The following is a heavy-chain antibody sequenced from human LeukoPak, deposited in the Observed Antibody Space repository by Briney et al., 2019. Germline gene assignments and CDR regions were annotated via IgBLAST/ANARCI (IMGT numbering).Heavy chain of an antibody. CDR1: GGTFSSYA. V-gene: IGHV1-69*05. J-gene: IGHJ1*01. CDR2: IIPIFGTA. CDR3: ARGPGLVVVGTEYFQL. D-gene: IGHD3-22*01. Sequence: SVKVSCKASGGTFSSYAISWVRQAPGQGLEWMGRIIPIFGTANYAQKFQGRVTITTDESTSTAYMELSSLRSEDTAVYYCARGPGLVVVGTEYFQLWGQGTLVTVSS.